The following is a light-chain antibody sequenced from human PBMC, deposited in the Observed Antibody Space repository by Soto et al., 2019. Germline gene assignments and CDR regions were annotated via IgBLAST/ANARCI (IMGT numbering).Light chain of an antibody. J-gene: IGKJ2*01. V-gene: IGKV3-20*01. CDR1: QSVRSNY. CDR3: HQYGYGVDT. Sequence: EIVLTQSPGTLSLSPGERATLSCRASQSVRSNYLAWYQQPPGQAPRLLIFGTSSRATGIPDRFSGSGSGTDFTLTISRLEPEDSAVYICHQYGYGVDTFVQGTKLEIK. CDR2: GTS.